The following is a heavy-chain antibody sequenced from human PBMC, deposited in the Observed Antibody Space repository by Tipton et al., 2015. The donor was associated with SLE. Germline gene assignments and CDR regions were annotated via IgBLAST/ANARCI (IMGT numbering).Heavy chain of an antibody. Sequence: TLSLTCTVSGGSISSSSYYWGWIRQPAGKGLEWIGYIYTSGSTNYNPSLKSRVTISVDTSKNQFSLKLSSVTAADTAVYYCARDQGSSSGIQHWGQGTLVTVSS. J-gene: IGHJ1*01. D-gene: IGHD6-13*01. CDR2: IYTSGST. CDR1: GGSISSSSYY. V-gene: IGHV4-61*09. CDR3: ARDQGSSSGIQH.